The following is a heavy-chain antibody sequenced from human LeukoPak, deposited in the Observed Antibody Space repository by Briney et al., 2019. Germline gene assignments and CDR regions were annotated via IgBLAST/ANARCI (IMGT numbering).Heavy chain of an antibody. Sequence: SSETLCLTCTVSGGSISSYYWSWIRQPPGKGLEWIGYIYYSGSTNYNPSLKSRVTISVDTSKNQFSLKLSSVTAADTAVYYCARLLWGGRGTLIDIWGQGTMVTVSS. V-gene: IGHV4-59*01. D-gene: IGHD3-10*01. CDR3: ARLLWGGRGTLIDI. J-gene: IGHJ3*02. CDR1: GGSISSYY. CDR2: IYYSGST.